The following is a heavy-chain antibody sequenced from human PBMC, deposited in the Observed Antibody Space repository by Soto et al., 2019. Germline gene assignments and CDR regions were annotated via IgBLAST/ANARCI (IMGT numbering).Heavy chain of an antibody. D-gene: IGHD5-18*01. J-gene: IGHJ4*02. V-gene: IGHV4-31*03. CDR2: IYDSGST. CDR1: GGSISSGGYY. Sequence: QVQLQESGPGLVKPSQTLSLTCTVSGGSISSGGYYWSWIRQHPGKGLEWIGYIYDSGSTYYNPSLKSRVKVSVDTSKNQFYLKLSSVTAADTAVYYCARSWGGRWLQNYFDYWGQGTLVTVSS. CDR3: ARSWGGRWLQNYFDY.